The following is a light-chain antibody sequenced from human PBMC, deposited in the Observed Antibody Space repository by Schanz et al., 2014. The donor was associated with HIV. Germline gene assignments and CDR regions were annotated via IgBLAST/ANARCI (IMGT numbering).Light chain of an antibody. V-gene: IGKV3-20*01. CDR3: QQYGSSPRT. J-gene: IGKJ1*01. CDR1: QSVGSSF. CDR2: GAS. Sequence: EVVLTQSPGTLSLSPGERATLSCRASQSVGSSFLAWYQHKPGQAPRLLIYGASNRATGIPDRFRGSGSGTDFTLTISRVEPEDFAVYYCQQYGSSPRTFGQGTKVEVK.